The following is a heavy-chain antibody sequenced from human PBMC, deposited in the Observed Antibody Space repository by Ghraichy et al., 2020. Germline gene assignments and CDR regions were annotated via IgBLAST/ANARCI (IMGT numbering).Heavy chain of an antibody. CDR2: ISKDAVRV. CDR3: ARDMAGGYASYSLDV. V-gene: IGHV3-30*03. Sequence: LSLTCAASKLSLASFGMHWVRQAPGKGLEWVAVISKDAVRVNYADSVKGRFSISRDNSKNTVSLQMNSLRGDDTAVYYCARDMAGGYASYSLDVWGQGTTVTVSS. CDR1: KLSLASFG. D-gene: IGHD1-26*01. J-gene: IGHJ6*02.